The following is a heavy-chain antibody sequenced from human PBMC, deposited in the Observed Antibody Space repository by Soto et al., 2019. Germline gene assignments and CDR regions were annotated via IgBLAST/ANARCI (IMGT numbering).Heavy chain of an antibody. CDR2: INPSSGTT. CDR3: GRPLGETTPLFDY. CDR1: GYIFIHCF. Sequence: QVQLVQSGAEMKQPGASVKLSCQASGYIFIHCFMHWVRQAPGQGLEWMGGINPSSGTTTYAQKFRGRVPGTRDPSTSTVYRDLSSRGSGDRALYYCGRPLGETTPLFDYWGQGSLVTVPA. V-gene: IGHV1-46*01. J-gene: IGHJ4*02. D-gene: IGHD1-26*01.